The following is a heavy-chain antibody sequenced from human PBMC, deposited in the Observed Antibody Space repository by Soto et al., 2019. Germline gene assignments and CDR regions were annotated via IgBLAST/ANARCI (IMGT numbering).Heavy chain of an antibody. Sequence: EVHLVESGGGLVQPGGSLRLSCAASGFTFSSYWMHWVRQVPGKGLVWVSRIDSDGTSTNYADSVKGRFTISRDNTKNTLYVQMNSLRAEDTAVYYCARGSTWSFDYWGQGALVTVSS. D-gene: IGHD6-13*01. CDR3: ARGSTWSFDY. CDR2: IDSDGTST. J-gene: IGHJ4*02. CDR1: GFTFSSYW. V-gene: IGHV3-74*01.